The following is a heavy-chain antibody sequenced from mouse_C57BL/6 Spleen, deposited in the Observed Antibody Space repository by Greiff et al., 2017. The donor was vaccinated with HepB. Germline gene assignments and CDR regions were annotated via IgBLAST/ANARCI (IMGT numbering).Heavy chain of an antibody. CDR3: ARSDGNYVGFDY. CDR2: IDPSDSYT. D-gene: IGHD2-1*01. CDR1: GYTFTSYW. V-gene: IGHV1-69*01. Sequence: QVQLQQPGAELVMPGASVKLSCKASGYTFTSYWMHWVKQRPGQGLEWIGEIDPSDSYTNYNQKFKGKSTLTVDKSSSTAYMKLSSLTSEDSAVYYCARSDGNYVGFDYWGQGTTLTVSS. J-gene: IGHJ2*01.